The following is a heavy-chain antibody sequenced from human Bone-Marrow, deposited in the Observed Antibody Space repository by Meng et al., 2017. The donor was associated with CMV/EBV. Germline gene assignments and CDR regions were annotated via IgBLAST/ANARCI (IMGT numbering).Heavy chain of an antibody. CDR2: INPNSGGT. J-gene: IGHJ4*02. V-gene: IGHV1-2*02. CDR1: GYTFTGYY. CDR3: ARAEPGIAAAGFDY. D-gene: IGHD6-13*01. Sequence: ASVKVSCQASGYTFTGYYMHWVRQAPGQGLEWMGWINPNSGGTNYAQKFQGRVTMTRDTSISTAYMELSRLRSDDTAVYYCARAEPGIAAAGFDYWGQGTLVTVSS.